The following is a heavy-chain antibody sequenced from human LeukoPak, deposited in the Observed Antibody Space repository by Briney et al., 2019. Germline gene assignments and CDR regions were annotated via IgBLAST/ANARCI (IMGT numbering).Heavy chain of an antibody. V-gene: IGHV4-34*01. CDR1: GGSFSGYY. CDR2: INHSGST. D-gene: IGHD3-9*01. CDR3: ARGRGHDILTGYYDNYFDY. J-gene: IGHJ4*02. Sequence: SETLSLTCAVYGGSFSGYYWSWIRQPPGKGLEWIGEINHSGSTNYNPSLKSRCTISVDTSKNQFSLKLSSVTAADTAVYYCARGRGHDILTGYYDNYFDYGGQGTLVTVSS.